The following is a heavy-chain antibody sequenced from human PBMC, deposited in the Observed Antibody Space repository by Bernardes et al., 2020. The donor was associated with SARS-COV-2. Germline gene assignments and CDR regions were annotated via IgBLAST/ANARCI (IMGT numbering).Heavy chain of an antibody. Sequence: GGSLRLSCAASGFTFSSYAMSWVRQAPGKGLEWVSAISGSGGSTYYADSVKGRFTISRDNSKNTLYLQMNSLRAEDTAVYYCAKDRGEGIVVVPAAIRGDFDYWGQVTLVTVSS. J-gene: IGHJ4*02. D-gene: IGHD2-2*01. CDR1: GFTFSSYA. V-gene: IGHV3-23*01. CDR3: AKDRGEGIVVVPAAIRGDFDY. CDR2: ISGSGGST.